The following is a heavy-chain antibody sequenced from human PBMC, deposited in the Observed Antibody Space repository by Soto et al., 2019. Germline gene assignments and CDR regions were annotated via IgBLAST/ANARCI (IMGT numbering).Heavy chain of an antibody. Sequence: LRLSCAASGFTFSSYGMHWVRQAPGKGLEWVAVISYDGSNKYYADSVKGRFTISRDNSKNTLYLQMNSLRAEDTAVYYCAKEWSTVTTLVYYYYYGMDVWGQGTTVTVSS. J-gene: IGHJ6*02. D-gene: IGHD4-4*01. V-gene: IGHV3-30*18. CDR2: ISYDGSNK. CDR1: GFTFSSYG. CDR3: AKEWSTVTTLVYYYYYGMDV.